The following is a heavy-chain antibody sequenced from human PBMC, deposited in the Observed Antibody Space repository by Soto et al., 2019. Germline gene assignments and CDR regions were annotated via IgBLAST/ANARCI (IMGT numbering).Heavy chain of an antibody. CDR3: AKVPGIAAAGRGNYFDY. Sequence: GGSLRLSCAASGFTVSSYAMSWVRQAPGKGLEWVSAISGSGGSTYYADSVKGRFTISRDNSKNTLYLQMNSLRAEDTAVYYCAKVPGIAAAGRGNYFDYWGQGTLVTVSS. D-gene: IGHD6-13*01. CDR1: GFTVSSYA. V-gene: IGHV3-23*01. CDR2: ISGSGGST. J-gene: IGHJ4*02.